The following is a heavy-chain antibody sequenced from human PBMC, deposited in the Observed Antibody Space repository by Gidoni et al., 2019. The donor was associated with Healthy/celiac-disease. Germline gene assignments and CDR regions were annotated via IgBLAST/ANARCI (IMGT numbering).Heavy chain of an antibody. V-gene: IGHV3-11*06. CDR3: ARDRPPHGDGKWGPGYFDL. CDR2: ISSSSSYT. Sequence: QVQLVGSGGGLVKPGGSLRLSCAASGFTFSDYYMSWIRQAPGKGLEWVSYISSSSSYTNYADSVKGRFTISRDNAKNSLYLQMNSLRAEDTAVYYCARDRPPHGDGKWGPGYFDLWGRGTLVTVSS. J-gene: IGHJ2*01. D-gene: IGHD1-26*01. CDR1: GFTFSDYY.